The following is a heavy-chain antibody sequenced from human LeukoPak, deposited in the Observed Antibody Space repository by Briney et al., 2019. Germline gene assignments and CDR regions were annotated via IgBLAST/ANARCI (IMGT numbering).Heavy chain of an antibody. V-gene: IGHV4-34*01. J-gene: IGHJ6*04. Sequence: PSETLSLTCAVYGGSLSGYYWSWIRQPPGKGLEWVGEINHSGSTNYNPSLKSRVTISVDTSKNQFSLKLSSVTAADTAVYYCARTRGYSYGYVDYGMDVWGKGTTVTVSS. CDR3: ARTRGYSYGYVDYGMDV. CDR1: GGSLSGYY. D-gene: IGHD5-18*01. CDR2: INHSGST.